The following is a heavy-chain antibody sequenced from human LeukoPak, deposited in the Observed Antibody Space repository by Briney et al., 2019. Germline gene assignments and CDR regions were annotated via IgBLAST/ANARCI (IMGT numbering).Heavy chain of an antibody. CDR3: ARGDASYLL. D-gene: IGHD1-26*01. CDR1: GYTFTGYY. J-gene: IGHJ4*02. Sequence: GASVTVSCKASGYTFTGYYIHWVRQAPGQGLEWMGWINPNSGGTNYGQNFQGRVIMTRDTSISTAYMEPSSLRSDDTAVYYCARGDASYLLWGQGTLVTVPS. CDR2: INPNSGGT. V-gene: IGHV1-2*02.